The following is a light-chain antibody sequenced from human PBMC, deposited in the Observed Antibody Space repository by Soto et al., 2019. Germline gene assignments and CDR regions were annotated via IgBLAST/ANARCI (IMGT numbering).Light chain of an antibody. J-gene: IGKJ1*01. CDR2: GAS. Sequence: EIVLTQSPGTLSLSPGERATLSCRASQSVSSSYLAWYQQKPGQAHRLLIYGASSRATGIPDRFSGSGSGTDFTLTIRRLEPEDFAVYYCQQYGSSPVTFGQGTKVDIK. CDR3: QQYGSSPVT. V-gene: IGKV3-20*01. CDR1: QSVSSSY.